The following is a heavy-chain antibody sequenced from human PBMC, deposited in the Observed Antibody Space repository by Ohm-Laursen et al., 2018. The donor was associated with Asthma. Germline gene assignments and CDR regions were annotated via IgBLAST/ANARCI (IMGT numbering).Heavy chain of an antibody. CDR3: AAWGPRIY. D-gene: IGHD3-16*01. J-gene: IGHJ4*02. V-gene: IGHV3-48*01. CDR2: VSSSSTTI. CDR1: GFTFSNYN. Sequence: LSLTCAASGFTFSNYNMCWVRQAPGKELEWVSYVSSSSTTIYYADSVKGRFTISRDNAKNSLYLQMNSLRAEDTAVYYCAAWGPRIYWGQGTLVTASS.